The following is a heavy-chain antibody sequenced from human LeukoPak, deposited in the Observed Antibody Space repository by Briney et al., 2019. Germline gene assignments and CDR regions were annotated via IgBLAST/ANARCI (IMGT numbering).Heavy chain of an antibody. CDR1: GYTFTGYY. Sequence: ASVKVSCKASGYTFTGYYMHWVRQAPGQGLEWMGWINPNSGGTNYAQKFQGGVTMTRDTSISTAYMELSRLRSDDTAVYYCARADDPEYYFDYWGQGTLVTVSS. CDR2: INPNSGGT. J-gene: IGHJ4*02. D-gene: IGHD1-1*01. CDR3: ARADDPEYYFDY. V-gene: IGHV1-2*02.